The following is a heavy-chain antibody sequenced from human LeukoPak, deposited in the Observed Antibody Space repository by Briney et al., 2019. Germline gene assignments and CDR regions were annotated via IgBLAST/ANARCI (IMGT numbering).Heavy chain of an antibody. D-gene: IGHD3-22*01. CDR2: INWNGGST. V-gene: IGHV3-20*04. J-gene: IGHJ4*02. Sequence: PGGSLRLSCAASGFTFGDYGMSWVRQAPGKGLEWVSGINWNGGSTGYADSVKGQFTISRDNAKNSLYLQMNSLRAEDTALYYCARDGYDSSGYYDWGQGTLVTVSS. CDR3: ARDGYDSSGYYD. CDR1: GFTFGDYG.